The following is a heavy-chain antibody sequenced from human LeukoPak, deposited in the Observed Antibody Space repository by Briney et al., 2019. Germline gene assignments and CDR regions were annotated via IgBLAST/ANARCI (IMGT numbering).Heavy chain of an antibody. Sequence: GGSQTLSCAASGFTFSSCGMHWVRQAPGKGLEWVAVISYDGSNKFYADSVTGRFTISRDNSKNTLYLQMNSLRAEDTAVYYCAAKGYSYGNNAFDIWGQGTMVTLYS. D-gene: IGHD5-18*01. CDR2: ISYDGSNK. J-gene: IGHJ3*02. CDR3: AAKGYSYGNNAFDI. CDR1: GFTFSSCG. V-gene: IGHV3-30*03.